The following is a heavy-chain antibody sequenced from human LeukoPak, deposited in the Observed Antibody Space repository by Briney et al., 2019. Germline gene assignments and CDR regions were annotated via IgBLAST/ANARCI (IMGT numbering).Heavy chain of an antibody. D-gene: IGHD3-3*01. J-gene: IGHJ4*02. CDR1: GFTFNGYA. Sequence: PGRSLRLSCAASGFTFNGYAMHWVRQGPGKGLEWVSGISWNSGSIGYADSVKGRFTISRDNAKNSLYLQMNSLRAEDTALYYCAKDMDLSTYYDFWSGSPHDYWGQGTLVTVSS. CDR3: AKDMDLSTYYDFWSGSPHDY. CDR2: ISWNSGSI. V-gene: IGHV3-9*01.